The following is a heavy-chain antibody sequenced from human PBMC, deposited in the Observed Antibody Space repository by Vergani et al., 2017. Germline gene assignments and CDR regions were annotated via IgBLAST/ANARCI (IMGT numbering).Heavy chain of an antibody. Sequence: QVQLVQSGAEVKKPGSSVKVSCKASGGTFSSYAISWVRQAPGQGLEWMGRIIPIFGTANYAQKFQGRVTITADESTGSAYMELSSLRSEYTAVYYCAVGTPLHWHDYGDFFDYWGQGTLVTVSS. J-gene: IGHJ4*02. V-gene: IGHV1-69*18. CDR2: IIPIFGTA. D-gene: IGHD4-17*01. CDR1: GGTFSSYA. CDR3: AVGTPLHWHDYGDFFDY.